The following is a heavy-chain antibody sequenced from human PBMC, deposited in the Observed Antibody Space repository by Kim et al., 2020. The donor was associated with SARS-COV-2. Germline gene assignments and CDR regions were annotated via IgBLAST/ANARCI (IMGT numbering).Heavy chain of an antibody. D-gene: IGHD3-10*01. CDR2: IYYTGTT. Sequence: SETLSLTCTVSGGSIVDDDYYWSWVRQPPGKGLEWIGYIYYTGTTHHNPALRSRALISVDTSKSQFSLNLTSVTAADTAVYYCARDRLYGELFTALWGQG. V-gene: IGHV4-30-4*01. J-gene: IGHJ1*01. CDR3: ARDRLYGELFTAL. CDR1: GGSIVDDDYY.